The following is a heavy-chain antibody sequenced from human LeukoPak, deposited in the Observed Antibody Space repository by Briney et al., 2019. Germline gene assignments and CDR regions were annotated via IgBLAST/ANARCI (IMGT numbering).Heavy chain of an antibody. CDR3: AREGSSSSPVGFDY. D-gene: IGHD6-6*01. CDR1: GGSISSNSYY. CDR2: IYYSGST. Sequence: PSETLSLTCTVSGGSISSNSYYWGWIRQPPGKGLEWIGSIYYSGSTYYNPSLKSRLTISIDMSKNQLSLKLSSVTAADTAVYYCAREGSSSSPVGFDYWGQGTLVTVSS. V-gene: IGHV4-39*07. J-gene: IGHJ4*02.